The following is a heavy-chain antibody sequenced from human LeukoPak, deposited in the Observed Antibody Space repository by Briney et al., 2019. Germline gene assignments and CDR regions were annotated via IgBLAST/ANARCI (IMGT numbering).Heavy chain of an antibody. D-gene: IGHD2-15*01. CDR3: ARKGGHFDY. Sequence: SDTLSPTCTVAGGSITIYYRSWTRHSPGKGLEWLGYIYYNGSTNYSPSLKSRVNMSVDMSKNQFSLKLSSVTAADTAIYYCARKGGHFDYWGQGTLVTVSS. CDR2: IYYNGST. V-gene: IGHV4-59*07. J-gene: IGHJ4*02. CDR1: GGSITIYY.